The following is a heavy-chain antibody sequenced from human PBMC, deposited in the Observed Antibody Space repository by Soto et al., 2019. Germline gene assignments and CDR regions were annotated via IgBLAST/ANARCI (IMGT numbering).Heavy chain of an antibody. Sequence: ASVKVSCKASGYTFTGYYMHWVRQAPGQGLEWMGWINPNSGGTNYAQKFQGWVTMTRDTSISTAYMELSRLGSDDTAVYYCARGRGGYKIWSGDNDAFDIWGQGTMVTVSS. CDR1: GYTFTGYY. CDR2: INPNSGGT. J-gene: IGHJ3*02. CDR3: ARGRGGYKIWSGDNDAFDI. V-gene: IGHV1-2*04. D-gene: IGHD3-10*01.